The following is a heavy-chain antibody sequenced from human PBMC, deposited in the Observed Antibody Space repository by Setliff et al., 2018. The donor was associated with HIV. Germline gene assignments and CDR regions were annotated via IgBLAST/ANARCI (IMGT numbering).Heavy chain of an antibody. CDR1: GGSYSGYY. Sequence: PSETLSLTCVVYGGSYSGYYYSRIRQPPGKGLEWIGEINHSGSTNYHASLKSRVTISLETSKNQFSLKLSSVTAADTAVYYCATSVSAKENWLDPWGLGTLVTSPQ. D-gene: IGHD6-19*01. CDR2: INHSGST. CDR3: ATSVSAKENWLDP. J-gene: IGHJ5*02. V-gene: IGHV4-34*01.